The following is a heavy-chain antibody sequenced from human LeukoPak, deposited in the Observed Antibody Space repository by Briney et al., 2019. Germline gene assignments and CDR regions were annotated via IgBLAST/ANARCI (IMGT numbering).Heavy chain of an antibody. Sequence: PGSSLRLSCAGSGFTFSTYVIHWVRQAPGKGLEWAALISYDGNSKYYADSVKGRFTISRDNSKNTVYLQMDSLRAEDTAVYYCARVTTSTKYYSGMDIWGQGTTVTVSS. CDR2: ISYDGNSK. J-gene: IGHJ6*02. CDR1: GFTFSTYV. V-gene: IGHV3-30*03. CDR3: ARVTTSTKYYSGMDI. D-gene: IGHD1-14*01.